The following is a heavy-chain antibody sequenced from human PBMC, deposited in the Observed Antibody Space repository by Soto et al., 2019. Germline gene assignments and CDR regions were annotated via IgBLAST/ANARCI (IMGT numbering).Heavy chain of an antibody. CDR3: ARNRASNWFDP. D-gene: IGHD5-12*01. CDR2: IYYSGST. CDR1: GGSISSSSYY. J-gene: IGHJ5*02. Sequence: SETLSLTCIVSGGSISSSSYYWGWIRQPPGKGLEWIGSIYYSGSTYYNPSPKSRVTISVDTSKNQFSLKLSSVTAADTAVFYCARNRASNWFDPWGQGTLVTVSS. V-gene: IGHV4-39*01.